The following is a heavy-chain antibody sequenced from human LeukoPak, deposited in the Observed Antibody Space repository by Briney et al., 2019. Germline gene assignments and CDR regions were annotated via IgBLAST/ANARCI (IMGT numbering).Heavy chain of an antibody. V-gene: IGHV1-69*04. Sequence: SVKVSCKASGGTFSSYAISWVRQAPGQGLEWMGRIIPILGIANYAQKFQGRVTITADKSTSTAYMELSSLRSEDTAVYYCARGALPDYYYYGMDVWGQGTTVTVSS. J-gene: IGHJ6*02. CDR3: ARGALPDYYYYGMDV. CDR1: GGTFSSYA. D-gene: IGHD3-16*01. CDR2: IIPILGIA.